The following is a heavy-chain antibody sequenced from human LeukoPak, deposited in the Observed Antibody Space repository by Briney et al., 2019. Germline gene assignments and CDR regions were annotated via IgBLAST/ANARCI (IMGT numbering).Heavy chain of an antibody. J-gene: IGHJ4*02. V-gene: IGHV3-33*08. Sequence: QPGGSLRLSCAASGFTFSSYGMHWVRQAPGKGLEWVAVIWYDGSNKYYADSVKGRFTISRDNAKNSLYLQMNSLRAEDTAVYYCASVRYSGYDFDYWGQGTLVTVSS. CDR1: GFTFSSYG. CDR2: IWYDGSNK. D-gene: IGHD5-12*01. CDR3: ASVRYSGYDFDY.